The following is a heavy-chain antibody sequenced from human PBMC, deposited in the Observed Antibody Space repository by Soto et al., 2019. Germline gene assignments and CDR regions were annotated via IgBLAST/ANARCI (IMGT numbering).Heavy chain of an antibody. CDR2: VSAGGDMT. V-gene: IGHV3-23*01. CDR3: ARGDRGGSGAPASYCYSGLDV. D-gene: IGHD1-26*01. CDR1: GVTFSSYA. Sequence: DVQLLESGGDLVQPGGSLRLSCAASGVTFSSYAMSWVRQAPGKGLEWVSSVSAGGDMTYYSDSVKGRFTISRENSNNALFLQMNSLRAEDTALYYCARGDRGGSGAPASYCYSGLDVWCQGTTVTVSS. J-gene: IGHJ6*02.